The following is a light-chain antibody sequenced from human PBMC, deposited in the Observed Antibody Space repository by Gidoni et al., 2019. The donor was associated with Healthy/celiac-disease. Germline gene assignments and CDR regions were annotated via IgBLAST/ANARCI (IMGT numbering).Light chain of an antibody. CDR1: QSITNN. CDR3: QQRSNWPRGT. J-gene: IGKJ4*01. CDR2: DAS. V-gene: IGKV3-11*01. Sequence: EIVLTQSPATLSLSTGEGATLSCTSRQSITNNLACYQQKPGQPPRLLIFDASTRATGVPARFSASGSGTDFTLTISSLDLEDFAIYYCQQRSNWPRGTFXGXTKLEIK.